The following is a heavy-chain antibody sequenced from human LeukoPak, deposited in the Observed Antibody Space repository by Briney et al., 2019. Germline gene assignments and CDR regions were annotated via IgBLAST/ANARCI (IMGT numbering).Heavy chain of an antibody. V-gene: IGHV1-46*01. D-gene: IGHD1-1*01. CDR1: GYTFTNYY. Sequence: GASVKVSCKASGYTFTNYYMHWVRQAPGQGLEWMGVIHTGGATTTYTRKFQGRVAMTRDTSTSTVYMQLSSLRSEDTAVYYCARDGTHHSWDYWGQGTLVTVSS. CDR3: ARDGTHHSWDY. J-gene: IGHJ4*02. CDR2: IHTGGATT.